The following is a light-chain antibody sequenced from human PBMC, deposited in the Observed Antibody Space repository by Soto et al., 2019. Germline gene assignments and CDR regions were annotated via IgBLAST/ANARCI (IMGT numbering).Light chain of an antibody. Sequence: EIVLTQSPATLSLSPGERATLSCRASQSVSSYLAWYQQKPGQAPRLLIYDASNRATGIPARFSGSGSGTXXXXXXSSLEPEDFAVYYCQQRSNWPRTFGQGTKVVIK. V-gene: IGKV3-11*01. CDR3: QQRSNWPRT. CDR2: DAS. CDR1: QSVSSY. J-gene: IGKJ1*01.